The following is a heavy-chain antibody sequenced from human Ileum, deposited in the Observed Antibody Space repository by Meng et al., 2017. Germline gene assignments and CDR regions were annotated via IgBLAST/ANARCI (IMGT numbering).Heavy chain of an antibody. CDR1: GYIFTRYG. CDR2: ISAYSGNT. D-gene: IGHD4-23*01. Sequence: QVRLGQARGEVKKPGASGSVSCKASGYIFTRYGIGWVRQAPGQGLEWMGWISAYSGNTQYAQKLQGRVTMTTDTSTSTAYMELRNLRSDDTAVYYCARDTVGTTLGDYWGQGTLVTVSS. J-gene: IGHJ4*02. V-gene: IGHV1-18*01. CDR3: ARDTVGTTLGDY.